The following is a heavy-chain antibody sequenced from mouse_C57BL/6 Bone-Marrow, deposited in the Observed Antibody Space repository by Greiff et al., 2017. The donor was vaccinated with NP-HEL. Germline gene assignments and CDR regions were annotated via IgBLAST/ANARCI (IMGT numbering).Heavy chain of an antibody. V-gene: IGHV5-9-1*02. CDR1: GFTFSSYA. Sequence: EVKVVESGEGLVKPGGSLKLSCAASGFTFSSYAMSWVRQTPEKRLEWVAYISSGGDYIYYADTVKGRFTISRDNARNPMYLQMSSLKSEDTAMYYCTRGPLMVTSYYYAMDYWGQGTSVTVSS. D-gene: IGHD2-2*01. CDR2: ISSGGDYI. J-gene: IGHJ4*01. CDR3: TRGPLMVTSYYYAMDY.